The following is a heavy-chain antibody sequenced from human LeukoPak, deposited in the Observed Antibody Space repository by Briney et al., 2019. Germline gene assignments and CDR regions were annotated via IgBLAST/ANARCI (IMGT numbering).Heavy chain of an antibody. CDR2: MHEDGREL. J-gene: IGHJ4*02. CDR1: GFPFDVQT. D-gene: IGHD1-26*01. Sequence: GGSLRLSCVASGFPFDVQTMSWVRQAPGKGLDWVASMHEDGRELHYVDSARGRFTISRDNPKNSLYLQLSYLRVEDTAVYYCVRGGATRGRFENWGQGTLVTVSS. CDR3: VRGGATRGRFEN. V-gene: IGHV3-7*01.